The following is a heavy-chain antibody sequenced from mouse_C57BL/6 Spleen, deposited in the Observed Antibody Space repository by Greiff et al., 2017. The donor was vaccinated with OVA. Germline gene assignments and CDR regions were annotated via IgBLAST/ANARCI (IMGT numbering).Heavy chain of an antibody. V-gene: IGHV14-3*01. CDR1: GFNIKNTY. D-gene: IGHD2-4*01. CDR3: ARSAYYDYDVGYFDY. J-gene: IGHJ2*01. Sequence: VQLQQSVAELVRPGASVKLSCTASGFNIKNTYMHWVKQRPEQGLEWIGRIDPANGNTKYAPKFQGKATITADTSSNTAYLQLSSLTSEDTAIYYCARSAYYDYDVGYFDYWGQGTTLTVSS. CDR2: IDPANGNT.